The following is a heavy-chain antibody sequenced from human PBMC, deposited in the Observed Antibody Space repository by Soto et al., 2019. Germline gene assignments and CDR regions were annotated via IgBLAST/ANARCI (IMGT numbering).Heavy chain of an antibody. CDR2: TYYWSTWKN. J-gene: IGHJ5*02. V-gene: IGHV6-1*01. CDR1: GDSVSSHSIA. Sequence: SQTLSLTCAISGDSVSSHSIAWNWIRKSPSRGLEWLGRTYYWSTWKNDYAESVKSRLTVNPDTSNNQFSLQMNSLRAEDTAVYYCAKGRYFDWLWPDNWFDPWGQGTLVTVSS. D-gene: IGHD3-9*01. CDR3: AKGRYFDWLWPDNWFDP.